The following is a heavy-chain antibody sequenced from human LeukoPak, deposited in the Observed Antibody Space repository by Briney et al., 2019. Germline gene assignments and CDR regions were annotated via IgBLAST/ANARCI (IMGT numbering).Heavy chain of an antibody. J-gene: IGHJ6*02. Sequence: GGSLRLSCAGSGFTFSNYAMHWVRQAPGKGLEWVALVSYDGSFKHYADSVKGRFTISRDNSENTLSPQMDSLRAEDTAVYYCAKGRAASRFYIYYALDVWGQGTTVTVSS. CDR3: AKGRAASRFYIYYALDV. V-gene: IGHV3-30*18. D-gene: IGHD2-15*01. CDR1: GFTFSNYA. CDR2: VSYDGSFK.